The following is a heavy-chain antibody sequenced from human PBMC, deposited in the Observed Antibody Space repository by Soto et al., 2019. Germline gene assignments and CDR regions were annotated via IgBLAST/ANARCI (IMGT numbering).Heavy chain of an antibody. D-gene: IGHD1-26*01. CDR1: GGSFSGYY. CDR2: INHTGST. CDR3: ARIVPGYYGMDV. J-gene: IGHJ6*02. V-gene: IGHV4-34*01. Sequence: SETLSLTCAVYGGSFSGYYWSWIRQPPGKGLEWIGEINHTGSTNYNPSLKSRVTISLDTSKNQFSLKLISVTAADTALYYCARIVPGYYGMDVWGQGTTVTVSS.